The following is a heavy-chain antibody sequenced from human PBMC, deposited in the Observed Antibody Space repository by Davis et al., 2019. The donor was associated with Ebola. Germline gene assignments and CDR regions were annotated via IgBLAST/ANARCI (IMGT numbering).Heavy chain of an antibody. CDR3: ARRGYSGYEY. J-gene: IGHJ4*02. CDR1: GGSITPGRYY. Sequence: PSETLSLTCTVSGGSITPGRYYWGWIRQPPEKGLEWIGSIYYSGSTYYNPSLKSRVTISVATSKNQFSLKLSSVTAADTAVYYCARRGYSGYEYWGQGTLVTVSS. CDR2: IYYSGST. D-gene: IGHD5-12*01. V-gene: IGHV4-39*01.